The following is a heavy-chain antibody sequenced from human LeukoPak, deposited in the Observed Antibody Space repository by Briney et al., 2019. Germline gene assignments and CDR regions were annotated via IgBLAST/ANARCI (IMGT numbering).Heavy chain of an antibody. Sequence: SETLSLTCTVSGGSLSYYYWSWIRQPPGKGLEWIGYIYYSGSTNYNPSLKSRVTISVDTSKNQFSLKLSSVTAADTAVYYCARHSGVFVYFDYWGQGTLVTVSS. CDR3: ARHSGVFVYFDY. D-gene: IGHD3-10*01. CDR2: IYYSGST. J-gene: IGHJ4*02. CDR1: GGSLSYYY. V-gene: IGHV4-59*08.